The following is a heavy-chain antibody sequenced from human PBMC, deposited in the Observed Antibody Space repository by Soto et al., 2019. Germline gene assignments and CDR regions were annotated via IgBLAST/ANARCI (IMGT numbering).Heavy chain of an antibody. CDR1: GGSFSGYY. J-gene: IGHJ5*02. CDR2: INHSGST. CDR3: AVGINWFDP. Sequence: PSETLSHTCAVYGGSFSGYYWTWIRQSPGKGLEWIGEINHSGSTNYNPSLKSRVTISVGTSKNQFSLKLSSVTAADTAIYYCAVGINWFDPWGQGTLVTVSS. V-gene: IGHV4-34*01.